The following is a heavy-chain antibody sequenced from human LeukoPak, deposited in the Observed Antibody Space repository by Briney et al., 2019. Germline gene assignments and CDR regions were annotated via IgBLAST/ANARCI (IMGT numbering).Heavy chain of an antibody. J-gene: IGHJ4*02. Sequence: PGGSLRLSCAASGFTFSSYAMSWVRQAPGKGLEWVSAISGSGGSTYYADSVKGRFTISRDNSKNTLYLQMNSLRAEDTAVYYCAKGGYCSGGSCYLSSTDYWGQGTLVTVSS. CDR3: AKGGYCSGGSCYLSSTDY. CDR1: GFTFSSYA. D-gene: IGHD2-15*01. CDR2: ISGSGGST. V-gene: IGHV3-23*01.